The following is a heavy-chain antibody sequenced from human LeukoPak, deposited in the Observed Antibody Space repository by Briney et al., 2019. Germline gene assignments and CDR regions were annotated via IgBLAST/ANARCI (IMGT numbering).Heavy chain of an antibody. Sequence: SETLSLTCTVSGGSISSYYWRWLRQPPGKGVEWIGYIYYSGSTNDSPSLKSRVTISVDTSKNQFSLKLSSVTAADTAVYYCARGSTPKTLRYFGSGDYYYGMDVWGQGTTVTVSS. CDR2: IYYSGST. V-gene: IGHV4-59*01. J-gene: IGHJ6*02. CDR1: GGSISSYY. CDR3: ARGSTPKTLRYFGSGDYYYGMDV. D-gene: IGHD3-9*01.